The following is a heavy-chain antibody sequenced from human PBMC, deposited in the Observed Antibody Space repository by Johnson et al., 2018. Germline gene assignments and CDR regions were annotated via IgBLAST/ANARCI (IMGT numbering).Heavy chain of an antibody. D-gene: IGHD3-10*01. CDR3: ARGPNTPPVLQSYYYYRDV. CDR2: ISSSSSTI. Sequence: VQLVESGGGLVQPGGSLRLSCAASGFTFSSYSMNWVRQAPGKGLEWVSYISSSSSTIYYADSVKGRFLIPRDNAKNSLYLQMNSLRAEDTAVYYCARGPNTPPVLQSYYYYRDVWGKGTTVTVSS. J-gene: IGHJ6*03. V-gene: IGHV3-48*01. CDR1: GFTFSSYS.